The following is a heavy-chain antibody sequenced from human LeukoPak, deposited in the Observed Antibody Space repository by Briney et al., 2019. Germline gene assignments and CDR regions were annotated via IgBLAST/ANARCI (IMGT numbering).Heavy chain of an antibody. CDR2: IYYSGST. V-gene: IGHV4-59*01. Sequence: SETLSLTCTVSGGSISSYYWSWIRQPPGKGLEWIGYIYYSGSTNYNPSLKSRVTISVDTSKNQFSLKLSSVTAADTAVYYCARVAYCGGDCYSYYFDYWGQGTLVTVSS. CDR1: GGSISSYY. CDR3: ARVAYCGGDCYSYYFDY. D-gene: IGHD2-21*02. J-gene: IGHJ4*02.